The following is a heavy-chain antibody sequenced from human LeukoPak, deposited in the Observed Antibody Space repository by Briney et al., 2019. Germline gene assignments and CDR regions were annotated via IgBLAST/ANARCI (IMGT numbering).Heavy chain of an antibody. Sequence: SETLSLTCTVSGGFISSYYWSWIRQPPGKGLAWLGYIYYSGSTNYNPSLKSRVTLSVDTSKNQFSLKLSSVTAADTAVYYCATNIVGAAGDAFDIWGQGTMVTVSS. CDR3: ATNIVGAAGDAFDI. D-gene: IGHD1-26*01. CDR1: GGFISSYY. CDR2: IYYSGST. J-gene: IGHJ3*02. V-gene: IGHV4-59*01.